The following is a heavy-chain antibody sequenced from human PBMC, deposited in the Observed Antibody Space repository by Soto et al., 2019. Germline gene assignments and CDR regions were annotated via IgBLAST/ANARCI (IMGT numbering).Heavy chain of an antibody. Sequence: PGGCLRLSCAASGVTFSTYWMHWVRQAPGKGLVWVSRINTDGSSTTYADSVKGRFTVSRDNAKNTLYLQLNSLGAEDTAVYYCARERSGSCFLWGQGTLVTVS. V-gene: IGHV3-74*01. J-gene: IGHJ4*02. CDR2: INTDGSST. CDR3: ARERSGSCFL. CDR1: GVTFSTYW. D-gene: IGHD1-26*01.